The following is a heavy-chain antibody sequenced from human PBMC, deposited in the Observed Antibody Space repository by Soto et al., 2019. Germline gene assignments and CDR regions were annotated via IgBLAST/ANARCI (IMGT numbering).Heavy chain of an antibody. J-gene: IGHJ6*01. Sequence: PSETLSLTCRISGGSISSYYWNWIRQAPGKGLEWIGFISYSGSTNYNPALTSRVTISVDTSKDQISLRLNSVTAADTAVYYCARVKSTSWGYYYAVDVWGQGTPVTVSS. CDR2: ISYSGST. D-gene: IGHD2-2*01. CDR3: ARVKSTSWGYYYAVDV. V-gene: IGHV4-59*01. CDR1: GGSISSYY.